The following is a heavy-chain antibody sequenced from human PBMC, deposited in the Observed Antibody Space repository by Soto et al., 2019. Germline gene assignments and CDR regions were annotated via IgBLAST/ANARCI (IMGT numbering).Heavy chain of an antibody. CDR3: ARDGGSWYRGGYYYYYMDV. CDR2: ISSSSSYI. Sequence: PGGSLRLSCAASGFTFSSYSMNWVRQAPGKGLEWVSSISSSSSYIYYAESVKGRFTISRDNAKNSLYLQMNSLRADDTAVYYCARDGGSWYRGGYYYYYMDVWGKGTTVTVSS. J-gene: IGHJ6*03. D-gene: IGHD6-13*01. V-gene: IGHV3-21*01. CDR1: GFTFSSYS.